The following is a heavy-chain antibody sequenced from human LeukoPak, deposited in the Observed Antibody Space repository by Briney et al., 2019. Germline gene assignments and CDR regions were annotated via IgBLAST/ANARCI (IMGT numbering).Heavy chain of an antibody. CDR2: IRYDGSNK. CDR1: GFSFNTYT. J-gene: IGHJ4*02. D-gene: IGHD2-15*01. CDR3: AKDLYVVVAATPVF. Sequence: PGGSLRLSCAASGFSFNTYTMNWARQAPGKGLEWVAFIRYDGSNKYYADSVKGRFTISRDNSKNTLYLQMNSLRAEDTAVYYCAKDLYVVVAATPVFWGQGTLVTVSS. V-gene: IGHV3-30*02.